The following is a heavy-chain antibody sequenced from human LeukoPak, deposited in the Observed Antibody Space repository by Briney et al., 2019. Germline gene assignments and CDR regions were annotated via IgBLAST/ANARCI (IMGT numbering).Heavy chain of an antibody. V-gene: IGHV3-30*04. J-gene: IGHJ4*02. Sequence: PGGSLRLSCAASGFTFSSYAMHWVRQAPGKGLEWVAVISYDGSNKYYADSVKGRFTISRDNSKNTLYLQMNSLRAEDTAVYYCARDNTYYDFWSGYPPTEGFDYWGRGTLVTVSS. CDR3: ARDNTYYDFWSGYPPTEGFDY. CDR1: GFTFSSYA. CDR2: ISYDGSNK. D-gene: IGHD3-3*01.